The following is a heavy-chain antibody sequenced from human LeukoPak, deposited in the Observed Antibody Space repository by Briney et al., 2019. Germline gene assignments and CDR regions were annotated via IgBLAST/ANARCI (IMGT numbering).Heavy chain of an antibody. V-gene: IGHV1-46*01. CDR2: INPSGGST. CDR3: ARGPLEMATINRGVRGHKTRSYFDY. J-gene: IGHJ4*02. Sequence: ASVKVSCKASGYTFTSYYMHWVRQAPGQGLEWMGIINPSGGSTSYAQKFQGRVTMTRDTSTSTVYMELSSLRSEDTAVYYCARGPLEMATINRGVRGHKTRSYFDYWGQGTLVTVSS. CDR1: GYTFTSYY. D-gene: IGHD5-24*01.